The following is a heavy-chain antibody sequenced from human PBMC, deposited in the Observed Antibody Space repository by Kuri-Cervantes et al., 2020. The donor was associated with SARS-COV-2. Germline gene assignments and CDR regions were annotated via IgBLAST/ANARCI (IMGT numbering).Heavy chain of an antibody. CDR3: ARHMAGAHDAFDI. CDR1: GGSISSHY. J-gene: IGHJ3*02. V-gene: IGHV4-59*08. D-gene: IGHD6-19*01. CDR2: IYYTGST. Sequence: GSLRLSCTVSGGSISSHYWTWIRQPPGKRLEWIGYIYYTGSTNYNPSLKSRVTISVDTSKNQFSLKLSSVTAADTAVYYCARHMAGAHDAFDIWGQGTLVTVSS.